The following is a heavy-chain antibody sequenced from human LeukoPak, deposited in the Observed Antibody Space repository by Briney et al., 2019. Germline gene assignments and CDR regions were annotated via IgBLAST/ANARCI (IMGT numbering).Heavy chain of an antibody. V-gene: IGHV3-23*01. D-gene: IGHD4-17*01. Sequence: GGSPRLSCAASGFTFSSYAMSWVRQAPGKGLEWVSAISGSGGSTYYADSLKGRFTISRDNSKNTLYLQMNSLRAEDTAVYYCAKDLPLITTVFDYWGQGTLVTVSS. CDR1: GFTFSSYA. CDR3: AKDLPLITTVFDY. J-gene: IGHJ4*02. CDR2: ISGSGGST.